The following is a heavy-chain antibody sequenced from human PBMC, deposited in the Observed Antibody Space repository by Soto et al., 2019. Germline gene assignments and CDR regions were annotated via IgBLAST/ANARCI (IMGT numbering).Heavy chain of an antibody. CDR2: IGTAGDT. V-gene: IGHV3-13*01. D-gene: IGHD6-13*01. J-gene: IGHJ4*02. CDR3: AKDLGAQYSSSWYGMFDY. Sequence: GGSLRLSCAASGFTFSSYDMHWVRQATGKGLEWVSAIGTAGDTYYPGSVKGRFTISRENAKNSLYLQMNSLRAEDTAVYYCAKDLGAQYSSSWYGMFDYWGQGTLVTVSS. CDR1: GFTFSSYD.